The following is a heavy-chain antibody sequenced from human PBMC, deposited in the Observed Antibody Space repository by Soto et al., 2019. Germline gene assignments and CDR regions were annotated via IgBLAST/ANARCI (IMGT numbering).Heavy chain of an antibody. Sequence: QVQLVQSGAEVKKPGSSVTVSCKASGGTFSSYTISWVRQAPGQGLEWMGGIIPIFGTANYAQKCQGRVTITADESTSTAYMELSSLSSEDTAVYYCARGNHRWLQLWYFDLWGRGTLVTVSS. CDR3: ARGNHRWLQLWYFDL. J-gene: IGHJ2*01. D-gene: IGHD5-12*01. CDR1: GGTFSSYT. CDR2: IIPIFGTA. V-gene: IGHV1-69*12.